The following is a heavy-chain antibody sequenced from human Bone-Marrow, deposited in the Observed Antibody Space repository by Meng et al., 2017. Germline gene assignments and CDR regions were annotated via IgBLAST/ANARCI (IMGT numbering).Heavy chain of an antibody. CDR3: ARDGGSGYSSSWYTRTTYYYYGMDV. J-gene: IGHJ6*02. V-gene: IGHV3-66*02. D-gene: IGHD6-13*01. CDR2: IYSGGST. CDR1: GFTVSSNY. Sequence: GESLKISCAASGFTVSSNYMSWVRQAPGKGLEWVSVIYSGGSTYYADSVKGRFTISRDNSKNTLYLQMNSLRAEDTAVYYCARDGGSGYSSSWYTRTTYYYYGMDVWGQGTTVTVSS.